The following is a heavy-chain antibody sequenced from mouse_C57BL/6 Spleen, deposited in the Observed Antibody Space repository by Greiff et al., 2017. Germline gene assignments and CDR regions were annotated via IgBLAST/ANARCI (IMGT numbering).Heavy chain of an antibody. CDR1: GYTFTSYW. Sequence: VQLQQSGTVLARPGASVKMSCKTSGYTFTSYWMHWVKQRPGQGLEWIGAIYPGNSDTSYNQKFKGKAKLTAVTSDSTAYMELSSLTNEDSAVYYCTRYDDYDEGYAMDYWGQGTSGTVSS. CDR3: TRYDDYDEGYAMDY. V-gene: IGHV1-5*01. D-gene: IGHD2-4*01. J-gene: IGHJ4*01. CDR2: IYPGNSDT.